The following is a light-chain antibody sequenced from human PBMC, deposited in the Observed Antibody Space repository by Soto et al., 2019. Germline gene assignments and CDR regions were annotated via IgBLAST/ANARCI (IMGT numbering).Light chain of an antibody. CDR3: QTWGTGVV. V-gene: IGLV4-69*01. CDR1: SGHSSYA. Sequence: QLVLTQSPSAYASLEASVKLTCNLSSGHSSYAIAWHQQQPEKGPRYLMKLNSDGSHSKGDGIPDRFSGSSSGAERYLTISSLQSEDEADYYCQTWGTGVVFGGGTKVTVL. CDR2: LNSDGSH. J-gene: IGLJ2*01.